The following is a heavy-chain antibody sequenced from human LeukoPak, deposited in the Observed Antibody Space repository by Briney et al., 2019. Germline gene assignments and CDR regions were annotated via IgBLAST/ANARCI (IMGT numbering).Heavy chain of an antibody. Sequence: GGSLRLSCAASGFTFSSYAMSWVRQAPGKGLEWVSAISGSGGSTYYADSVKGRFTISRDNSKNTLYLQMNSLRAEDTAVYYCAKDKSSRIAARDPFDYWGQGTLVTVSS. V-gene: IGHV3-23*01. CDR3: AKDKSSRIAARDPFDY. D-gene: IGHD6-6*01. J-gene: IGHJ4*02. CDR1: GFTFSSYA. CDR2: ISGSGGST.